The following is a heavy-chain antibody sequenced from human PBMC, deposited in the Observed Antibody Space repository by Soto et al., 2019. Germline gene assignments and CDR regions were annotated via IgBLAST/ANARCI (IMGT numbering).Heavy chain of an antibody. J-gene: IGHJ6*01. CDR1: VFTFSSYG. CDR3: AREVHSWSYGGYYGMDV. Sequence: QVQLVESGGGVVQPGRSLRLSCAASVFTFSSYGMHWVRQAPGKGLEWVAVIWYDGSNKYYADYVKGRLTISRDNSKNTLYLQMNSLRAEDTAVDYGAREVHSWSYGGYYGMDVWGQGTTVTVCS. D-gene: IGHD1-7*01. CDR2: IWYDGSNK. V-gene: IGHV3-33*01.